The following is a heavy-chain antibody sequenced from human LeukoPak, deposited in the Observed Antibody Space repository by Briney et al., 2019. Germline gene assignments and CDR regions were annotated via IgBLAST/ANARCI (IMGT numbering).Heavy chain of an antibody. CDR1: GYSFTSYW. D-gene: IGHD6-13*01. CDR2: IYPGDSDT. Sequence: GESLKISCKGSGYSFTSYWIGWVRPMPGKGLGWMGIIYPGDSDTRYSPSFQGQVTISADNTISTAYLQWSSLKATDTAMYYCARLVAAAGDYWGQGTLVTVSS. CDR3: ARLVAAAGDY. V-gene: IGHV5-51*01. J-gene: IGHJ4*02.